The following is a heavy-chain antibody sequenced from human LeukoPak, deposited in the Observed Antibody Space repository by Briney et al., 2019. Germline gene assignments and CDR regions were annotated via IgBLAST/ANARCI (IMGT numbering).Heavy chain of an antibody. D-gene: IGHD5-12*01. Sequence: ASVKVSCKASGYTFTGDYMQWVRQAPGQGLEWMGWINPNSGGTNYAQKFQGRVTMTRDTSISTAYMELSRLRSDDTAVYYCARGYSGYLNPYYYMDVWGKGTTVTVSS. V-gene: IGHV1-2*02. CDR2: INPNSGGT. CDR1: GYTFTGDY. J-gene: IGHJ6*03. CDR3: ARGYSGYLNPYYYMDV.